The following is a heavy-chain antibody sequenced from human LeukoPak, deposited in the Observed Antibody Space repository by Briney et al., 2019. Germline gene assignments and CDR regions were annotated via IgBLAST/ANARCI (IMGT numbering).Heavy chain of an antibody. J-gene: IGHJ4*02. CDR2: INPNSGGA. Sequence: ASVKVSCKASGYTFTGYYLHWVRQAPGQGLEWVGWINPNSGGANYGEKFQGRVTMTADTSISTGYMELSSLRSDDTAVYYCARDVMTTVSTSGPFDYWGQGTLVTVSS. CDR3: ARDVMTTVSTSGPFDY. V-gene: IGHV1-2*02. D-gene: IGHD4-17*01. CDR1: GYTFTGYY.